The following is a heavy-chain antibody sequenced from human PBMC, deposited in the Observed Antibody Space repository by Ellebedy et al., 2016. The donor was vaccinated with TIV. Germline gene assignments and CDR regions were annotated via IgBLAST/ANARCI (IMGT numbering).Heavy chain of an antibody. Sequence: GGSLRLSCEASGVSISSHGMHWVRQAPGKGLQWVAVISHDGSDKIYADSVRGRFTISRDNAKNSLYLQMNSLRAEDTAVYYCAREDSSGWYKFSSWGQGTLVTVSS. V-gene: IGHV3-33*05. CDR3: AREDSSGWYKFSS. J-gene: IGHJ5*02. CDR1: GVSISSHG. D-gene: IGHD6-19*01. CDR2: ISHDGSDK.